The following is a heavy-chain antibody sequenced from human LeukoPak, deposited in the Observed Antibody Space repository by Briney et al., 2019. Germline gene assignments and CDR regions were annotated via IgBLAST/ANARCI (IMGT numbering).Heavy chain of an antibody. J-gene: IGHJ6*03. D-gene: IGHD2-8*01. CDR3: ARDSIVRGNIGNDMDV. V-gene: IGHV3-11*01. Sequence: GGSPRLSCAASGFTFSDYYMSWIRQAPGKGLEWVSYISHSGRTMYYADSVKGRFTISRDNAKNSLYLQMNSLRAGDTAVYYCARDSIVRGNIGNDMDVWGKGTTVTVSS. CDR1: GFTFSDYY. CDR2: ISHSGRTM.